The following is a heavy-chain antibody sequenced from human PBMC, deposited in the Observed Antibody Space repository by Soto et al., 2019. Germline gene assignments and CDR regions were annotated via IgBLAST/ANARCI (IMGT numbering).Heavy chain of an antibody. CDR1: GFTFSPYS. D-gene: IGHD4-17*01. J-gene: IGHJ4*02. CDR2: ISSSSSYI. Sequence: GGSLRLSCAASGFTFSPYSMNWVRQAPGKGLEWLSSISSSSSYIFYADSVKGRFTISRDNAKNSLFLQMNSLRADDTAVYYCAGDRETGAKVTTYYDSWGQGALATVSS. V-gene: IGHV3-21*06. CDR3: AGDRETGAKVTTYYDS.